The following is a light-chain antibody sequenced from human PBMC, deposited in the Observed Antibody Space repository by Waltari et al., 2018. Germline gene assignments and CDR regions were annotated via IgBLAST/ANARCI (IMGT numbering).Light chain of an antibody. CDR2: DAS. CDR1: QSASSQ. V-gene: IGKV3-15*01. J-gene: IGKJ3*01. CDR3: QQYKDWSPFT. Sequence: EVVMTQSTATLSVSPGERATLSCRASQSASSQLTWYQQKPGQPPRLLMYDASTRATDIPARFSGSGSGTEFTLTISSLQSEDFAVYHCQQYKDWSPFTFGPGTKVEIK.